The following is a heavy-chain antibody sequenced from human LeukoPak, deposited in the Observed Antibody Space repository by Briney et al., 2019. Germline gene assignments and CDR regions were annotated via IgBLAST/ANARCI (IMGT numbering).Heavy chain of an antibody. CDR2: TYYRSKWYN. Sequence: SQTLSLTCAISGYSVSSDSAAWNWIRQSPSRGLEWLGRTYYRSKWYNDYAVAVKSRITINPDTSENQFSLQLNSVTPEDAAVYYCARGPSLVGYYYIDVWGKGTTVTVSS. CDR1: GYSVSSDSAA. V-gene: IGHV6-1*01. D-gene: IGHD1-26*01. J-gene: IGHJ6*03. CDR3: ARGPSLVGYYYIDV.